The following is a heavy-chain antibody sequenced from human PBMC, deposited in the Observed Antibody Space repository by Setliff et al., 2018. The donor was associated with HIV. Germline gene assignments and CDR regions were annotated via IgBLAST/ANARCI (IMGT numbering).Heavy chain of an antibody. J-gene: IGHJ4*02. CDR1: GLPFYNYW. CDR3: ATQTGFYNSHWYDY. D-gene: IGHD6-13*01. Sequence: GGSLRLSCVASGLPFYNYWMTWLRRAPGRGLEWVANIKQDGSDMHYIESVKGRFTICRDNAKNSVFLQMNSLRAEDTGVYYCATQTGFYNSHWYDYWGQGTMVTAPQ. CDR2: IKQDGSDM. V-gene: IGHV3-7*01.